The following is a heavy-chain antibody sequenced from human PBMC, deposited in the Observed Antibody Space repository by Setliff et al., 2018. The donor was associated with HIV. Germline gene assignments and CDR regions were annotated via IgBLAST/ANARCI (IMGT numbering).Heavy chain of an antibody. D-gene: IGHD2-15*01. CDR3: ARESGCSGGSCTYGYFDL. CDR1: GGSISSHY. CDR2: IYYSGST. V-gene: IGHV4-59*11. J-gene: IGHJ2*01. Sequence: SETLSLTCTVSGGSISSHYWSWIRQPPGKGLEWIGYIYYSGSTNYNPSLKSRVTISVDTSKNQFSLKLSSVTAADTAVYYCARESGCSGGSCTYGYFDLWGRGTLVTVSS.